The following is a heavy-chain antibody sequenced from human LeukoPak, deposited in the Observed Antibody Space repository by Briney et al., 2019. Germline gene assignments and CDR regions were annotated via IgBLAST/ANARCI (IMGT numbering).Heavy chain of an antibody. CDR1: GFTFSSYW. V-gene: IGHV3-7*01. CDR3: ARAWSSSWYPYYFDY. D-gene: IGHD6-13*01. Sequence: PGGSLRLSCAASGFTFSSYWMSWVRQAPGKGLEWVANIKQDGSEKYYVDSVKGRFTISRDNAKNSLYLQMNSLRAEDTAVYYCARAWSSSWYPYYFDYWGQGTLVTVSS. CDR2: IKQDGSEK. J-gene: IGHJ4*02.